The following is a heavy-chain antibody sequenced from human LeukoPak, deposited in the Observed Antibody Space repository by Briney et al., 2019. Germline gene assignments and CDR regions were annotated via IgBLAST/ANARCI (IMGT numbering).Heavy chain of an antibody. D-gene: IGHD3-3*01. CDR2: IYHSGST. CDR3: ASLGESL. CDR1: GYSISSGYY. J-gene: IGHJ4*02. V-gene: IGHV4-38-2*02. Sequence: SQTLSLTCTVSGYSISSGYYWGWIRQPPGKGLEWIGSIYHSGSTYYNPSLKSRVTISVDTSKNQFSLKLSSVTAAATAVYYCASLGESLWGQGTLVTVSS.